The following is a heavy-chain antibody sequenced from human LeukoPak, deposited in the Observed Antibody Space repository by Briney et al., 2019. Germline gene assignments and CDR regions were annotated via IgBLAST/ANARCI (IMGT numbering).Heavy chain of an antibody. CDR2: ISYDGRSK. Sequence: PGKSLRLSCAASGFTLSSYSIHWVRQPLGRGLEWVALISYDGRSKYYADSVNGRFTISRDNSKETLYLQMDSLRIEDTAVYYCARDLPQRWLSALDYWGQGTLVTVSS. J-gene: IGHJ4*02. CDR1: GFTLSSYS. V-gene: IGHV3-30*04. CDR3: ARDLPQRWLSALDY. D-gene: IGHD5-24*01.